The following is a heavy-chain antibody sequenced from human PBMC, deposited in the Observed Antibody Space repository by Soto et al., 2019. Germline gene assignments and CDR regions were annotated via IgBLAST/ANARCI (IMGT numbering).Heavy chain of an antibody. Sequence: SGGSLRLSCAASGFTFSSYAVSWVRQAPGKGPEWISSISGSGSTIYYADSVKGRFTISRDNSMGTLYLQMKSLRVEDTAIYYCAKEVSLGSTVDLGYWGQGTLVTVSS. CDR3: AKEVSLGSTVDLGY. CDR1: GFTFSSYA. D-gene: IGHD7-27*01. J-gene: IGHJ4*02. CDR2: ISGSGSTI. V-gene: IGHV3-23*01.